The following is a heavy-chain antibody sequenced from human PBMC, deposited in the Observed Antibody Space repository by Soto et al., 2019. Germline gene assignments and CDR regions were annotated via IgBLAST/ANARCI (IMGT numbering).Heavy chain of an antibody. CDR2: INPNSGGT. V-gene: IGHV1-2*04. J-gene: IGHJ6*02. Sequence: ASVKVSCKASGYTFTGYYMHWVRQAPGQGLEWMGWINPNSGGTNYAQKFQGWVTMTRDTSISTAYMELSRLRSDDTAVYHCARDALLWFGEYRVDYYGMDVWGQGTTVTVSS. CDR1: GYTFTGYY. D-gene: IGHD3-10*01. CDR3: ARDALLWFGEYRVDYYGMDV.